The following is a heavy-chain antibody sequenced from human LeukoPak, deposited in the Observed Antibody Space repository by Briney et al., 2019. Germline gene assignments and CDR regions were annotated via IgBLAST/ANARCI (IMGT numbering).Heavy chain of an antibody. CDR1: GFTFSSYA. V-gene: IGHV3-30-3*01. Sequence: GGSLRLSCAASGFTFSSYAMHWVRQAPGKGLEWVAVISYDGSNKYYADSVKGRFTISRDNSKNTLYLQMNSLRAEDTAVYYCAREEGGYCSSTSCPPRPPNWFDPWGQGTLVTVSS. CDR3: AREEGGYCSSTSCPPRPPNWFDP. CDR2: ISYDGSNK. J-gene: IGHJ5*02. D-gene: IGHD2-2*01.